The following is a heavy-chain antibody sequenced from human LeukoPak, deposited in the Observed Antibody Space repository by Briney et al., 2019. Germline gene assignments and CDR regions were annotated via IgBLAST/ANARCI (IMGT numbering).Heavy chain of an antibody. CDR2: IYYSGST. CDR1: GGSISSSSYY. D-gene: IGHD2-2*02. V-gene: IGHV4-39*01. CDR3: ARLVDRKINIVVVPAAIGIFDY. J-gene: IGHJ4*02. Sequence: SETLSLTCTVSGGSISSSSYYWGWIRQPPGKGLEWIGSIYYSGSTYYNPSLKSRVTISLDTSKNQFSLKLSSVTAADTAVYYCARLVDRKINIVVVPAAIGIFDYWGQGTLVTVSS.